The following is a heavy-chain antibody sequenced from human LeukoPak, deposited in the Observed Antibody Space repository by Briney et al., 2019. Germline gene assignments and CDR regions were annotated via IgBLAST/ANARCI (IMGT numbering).Heavy chain of an antibody. Sequence: SVKVSCKASGFTFTSSAMQWVRQARGQRLEWIGWIVVGSGNTNYAQKFQERVTITRDMSTSTAYMELSSLRSEDTAVYYCAAVEGVYETPQGPFDYWGQGTLVTVSS. J-gene: IGHJ4*02. V-gene: IGHV1-58*02. CDR2: IVVGSGNT. D-gene: IGHD5/OR15-5a*01. CDR1: GFTFTSSA. CDR3: AAVEGVYETPQGPFDY.